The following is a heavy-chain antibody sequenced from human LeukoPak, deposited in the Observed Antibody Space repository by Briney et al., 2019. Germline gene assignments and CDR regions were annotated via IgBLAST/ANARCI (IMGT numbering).Heavy chain of an antibody. D-gene: IGHD3-10*01. V-gene: IGHV3-74*01. J-gene: IGHJ4*02. CDR3: ARVLDGSGSRSFDY. CDR1: GFTFSTYW. Sequence: GGSLRLSCGASGFTFSTYWMHWVRQPPGKGLVWVSRINSDGNSTNYADSVRGRFTISRDNAKNTLYLQMNSLRAEDTAVYFCARVLDGSGSRSFDYWGQGTLVTVSS. CDR2: INSDGNST.